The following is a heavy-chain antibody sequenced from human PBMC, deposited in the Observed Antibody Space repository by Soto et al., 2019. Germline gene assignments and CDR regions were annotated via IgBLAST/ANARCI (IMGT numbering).Heavy chain of an antibody. J-gene: IGHJ4*02. CDR1: GFSLSNARMG. V-gene: IGHV2-26*01. CDR2: IFSNDEK. CDR3: ARTSNTAIDY. D-gene: IGHD2-2*02. Sequence: QVTLKESGPVLVKPTETLTLTCTVSGFSLSNARMGVSWIRQPPGKALEWLAHIFSNDEKSYRTSLKSRLTISKDTSKSQVVLTMTNMDPVDTATYYCARTSNTAIDYWGQGTLVTVSS.